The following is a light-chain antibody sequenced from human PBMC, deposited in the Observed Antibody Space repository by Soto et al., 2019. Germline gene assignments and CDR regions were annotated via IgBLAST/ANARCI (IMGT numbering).Light chain of an antibody. V-gene: IGKV3-20*01. CDR1: QSITSSY. CDR2: GAS. Sequence: IVLTQSPDTLSLSPGERATLSCTASQSITSSYLAWYQQKPGQAPRLLIYGASSRPTGIPDRFSGSGSGTDFTLTISRLEPEDFAVYYCQQYGSSSTFGQGTRLEIK. CDR3: QQYGSSST. J-gene: IGKJ5*01.